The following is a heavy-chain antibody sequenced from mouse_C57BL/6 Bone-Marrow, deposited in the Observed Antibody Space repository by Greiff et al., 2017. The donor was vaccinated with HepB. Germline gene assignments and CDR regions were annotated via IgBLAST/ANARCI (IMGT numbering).Heavy chain of an antibody. CDR2: INPSSGYT. Sequence: QVQLQQSGAELARPGASVKMSCKASGYTFTSYTMHWVKQRPGQGLEWIGYINPSSGYTKYNQKFKDKATLTADTSSSTAYMQLSSLTSEDSAVYYCARRGVYYGSSYGGYYFDYWGQGTTLTVSS. J-gene: IGHJ2*01. D-gene: IGHD1-1*01. CDR1: GYTFTSYT. CDR3: ARRGVYYGSSYGGYYFDY. V-gene: IGHV1-4*01.